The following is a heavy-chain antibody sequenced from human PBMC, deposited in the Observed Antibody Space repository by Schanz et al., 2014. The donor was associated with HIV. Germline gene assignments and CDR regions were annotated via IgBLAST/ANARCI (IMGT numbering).Heavy chain of an antibody. V-gene: IGHV1-69*01. CDR2: IMPKFGTE. CDR1: GGTLSNYA. Sequence: QVQLVQSGAEVKKTGSPVKVSCKAFGGTLSNYAISWVRQAPGQGLEWLGLIMPKFGTENYAQKYQGRVTLTADATTAYMDLSSLKFEDTAVYYCVRDLSLASSTPTLAFDIWGQGTMVTVSS. J-gene: IGHJ3*02. CDR3: VRDLSLASSTPTLAFDI. D-gene: IGHD2-2*01.